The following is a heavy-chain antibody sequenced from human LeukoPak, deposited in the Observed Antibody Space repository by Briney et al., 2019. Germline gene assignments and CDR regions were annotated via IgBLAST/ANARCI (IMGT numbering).Heavy chain of an antibody. Sequence: ASVKVSCKASGYTFTSYYMHWVRQAPGQGLEWMGIINPSGGSTSYAQKFQGRVTMTRDMSTSTVYMELSSLRSEDTAVYHCARGGITMVRGVIPYNDYWGQGTLVTVSS. CDR1: GYTFTSYY. D-gene: IGHD3-10*01. CDR2: INPSGGST. CDR3: ARGGITMVRGVIPYNDY. V-gene: IGHV1-46*01. J-gene: IGHJ4*02.